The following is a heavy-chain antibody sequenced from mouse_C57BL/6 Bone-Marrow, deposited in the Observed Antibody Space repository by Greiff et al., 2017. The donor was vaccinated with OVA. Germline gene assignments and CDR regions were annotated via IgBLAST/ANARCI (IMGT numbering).Heavy chain of an antibody. CDR1: GFTFSDYG. V-gene: IGHV5-17*01. J-gene: IGHJ4*01. D-gene: IGHD4-1*01. CDR3: ARLGLSNWGLYYAMDY. Sequence: EVQVVESGGGLVKPGGSLKLSCAASGFTFSDYGMHWVRQAPEKGLEWVAYISSGSSTIYYADTVKGRFTISRDNAKTTLFLQMTSLRSEDTAMYYCARLGLSNWGLYYAMDYWGQGTSVTVSS. CDR2: ISSGSSTI.